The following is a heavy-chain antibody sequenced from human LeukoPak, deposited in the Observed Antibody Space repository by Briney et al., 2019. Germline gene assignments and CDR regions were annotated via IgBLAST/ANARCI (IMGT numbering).Heavy chain of an antibody. V-gene: IGHV3-23*01. CDR3: AKDRIAVAGSRGYGMVV. Sequence: GGSLRLSCAASGFTFSSYAMSWVRQAPGKGLEWVSAIIGSGGSTYYADSVKGRFTISRDNSKNTLYLQMNSLRAEDTAVYYCAKDRIAVAGSRGYGMVVWGQGTTVTVSS. CDR2: IIGSGGST. CDR1: GFTFSSYA. J-gene: IGHJ6*02. D-gene: IGHD6-19*01.